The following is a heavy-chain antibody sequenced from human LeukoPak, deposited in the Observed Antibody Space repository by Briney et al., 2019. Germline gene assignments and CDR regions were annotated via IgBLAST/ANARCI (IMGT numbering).Heavy chain of an antibody. Sequence: PGGSLRLSCAASGFTFSSYEMNWVRQAPGKGLEWVSYISSGGSSKYYADSVKGRFTISRDNAKNSLYLQMNSLRAEDTAVYYCARVWELLLDYWGQGTLVTVSS. J-gene: IGHJ4*02. CDR3: ARVWELLLDY. D-gene: IGHD1-26*01. CDR1: GFTFSSYE. CDR2: ISSGGSSK. V-gene: IGHV3-48*03.